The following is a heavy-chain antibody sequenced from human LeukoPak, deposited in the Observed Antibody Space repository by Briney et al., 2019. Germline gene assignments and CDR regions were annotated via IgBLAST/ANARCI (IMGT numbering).Heavy chain of an antibody. J-gene: IGHJ4*02. CDR1: GGSVSSGSYY. D-gene: IGHD3-22*01. V-gene: IGHV4-61*01. CDR3: ARDLALLHYFDY. Sequence: PSETLSLTCTVSGGSVSSGSYYRSWIRQPPGKGLEWIGYIYYSGSTNYNPSLKSRVTISVDTSKNQFSLKLSSVTAADTAVYYCARDLALLHYFDYWGQETLVTVSS. CDR2: IYYSGST.